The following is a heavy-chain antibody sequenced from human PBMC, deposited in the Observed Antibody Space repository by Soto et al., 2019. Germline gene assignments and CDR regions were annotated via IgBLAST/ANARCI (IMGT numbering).Heavy chain of an antibody. CDR3: ARDDIAVAGTLCGY. D-gene: IGHD6-19*01. CDR2: ISGYNGNT. J-gene: IGHJ4*02. V-gene: IGHV1-18*01. CDR1: GYTFTSFG. Sequence: GASVKVSCKASGYTFTSFGISWVRQAPGQGLEWMGWISGYNGNTNYAQKLQGRVTMTTDTSTSTAYMEVRSLRSDDTAVYYCARDDIAVAGTLCGYWAQGTLVTVSS.